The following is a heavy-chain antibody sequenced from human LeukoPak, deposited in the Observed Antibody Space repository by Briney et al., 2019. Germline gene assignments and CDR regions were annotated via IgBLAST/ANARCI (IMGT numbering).Heavy chain of an antibody. J-gene: IGHJ4*02. CDR2: INGDGRWT. V-gene: IGHV3-74*01. Sequence: GGSLRLSCAASGFTLSSYWMHWVRQVPGKGLVWASRINGDGRWTTYADSVKGRFTVSRDNGKNTMYLQMNSLRAEDTAVYYCARRAYCGANCHYYFDYWGQGALVIVSS. CDR1: GFTLSSYW. D-gene: IGHD2-21*02. CDR3: ARRAYCGANCHYYFDY.